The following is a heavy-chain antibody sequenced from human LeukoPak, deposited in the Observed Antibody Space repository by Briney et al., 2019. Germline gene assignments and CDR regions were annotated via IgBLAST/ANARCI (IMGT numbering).Heavy chain of an antibody. V-gene: IGHV4-30-2*01. CDR3: ARDSGYSGYDYDLYPLGIYYFDY. Sequence: SETLSLTCTVSGGSISSGGYYWSWIRQPPGKGLEWIGYIYHSGSTYYNPSLKSRVTISVDRSKNQFSLKLSSVTAADTAVYYCARDSGYSGYDYDLYPLGIYYFDYWGQGTLVTVSS. CDR2: IYHSGST. CDR1: GGSISSGGYY. J-gene: IGHJ4*02. D-gene: IGHD5-12*01.